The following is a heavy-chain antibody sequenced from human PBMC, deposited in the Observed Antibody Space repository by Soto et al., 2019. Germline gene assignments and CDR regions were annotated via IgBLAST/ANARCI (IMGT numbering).Heavy chain of an antibody. CDR1: GFSLNTRDVG. CDR2: VYWDDDK. J-gene: IGHJ4*02. Sequence: QITLNESRPALVKPTQTLTLTCTFSGFSLNTRDVGVGWIRQPPGKALEWLGVVYWDDDKTYSPSLKSRLTITKDTLKNQVVLRMTKMDPVDTATYYCAHCRGGVASFWGQGTLVTVSS. CDR3: AHCRGGVASF. V-gene: IGHV2-5*02. D-gene: IGHD3-16*01.